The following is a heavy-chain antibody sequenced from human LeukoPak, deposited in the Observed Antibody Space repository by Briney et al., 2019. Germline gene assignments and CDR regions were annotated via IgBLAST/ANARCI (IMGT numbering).Heavy chain of an antibody. J-gene: IGHJ3*02. CDR1: GGTFSSYA. Sequence: GASVKVSCKASGGTFSSYAISWVRQAPGQGLEWMGGIIPIFGTANYAQKFQGRVTITADESTSTANMELSSLRSEDTAVYYCAGCSSTSCEDHAFDIWGQGTMVTVSS. CDR2: IIPIFGTA. CDR3: AGCSSTSCEDHAFDI. V-gene: IGHV1-69*01. D-gene: IGHD2-2*01.